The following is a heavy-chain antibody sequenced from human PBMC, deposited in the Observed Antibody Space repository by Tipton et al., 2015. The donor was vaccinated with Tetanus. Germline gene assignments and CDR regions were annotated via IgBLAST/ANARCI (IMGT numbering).Heavy chain of an antibody. J-gene: IGHJ3*02. V-gene: IGHV1-18*04. CDR2: ISAYNGNT. CDR1: GYTFTSYG. Sequence: QMQLVQSGAEVKKPGASVKVSCKASGYTFTSYGISWVRQAPGQGLEWMGWISAYNGNTNYAQKLQGRVTMTTDTSTSTAYMELRSLRSDDTAVYYCARNWGDGYSGPERDAFDIWGQGTMVTVSS. D-gene: IGHD5-12*01. CDR3: ARNWGDGYSGPERDAFDI.